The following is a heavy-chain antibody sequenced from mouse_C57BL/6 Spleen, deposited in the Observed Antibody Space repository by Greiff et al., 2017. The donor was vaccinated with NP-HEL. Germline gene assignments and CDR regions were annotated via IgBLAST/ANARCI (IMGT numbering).Heavy chain of an antibody. CDR2: IDPEDGET. J-gene: IGHJ2*01. D-gene: IGHD2-4*01. CDR1: GFNIKDYY. Sequence: VQLKESGAELVKPGASVKLSCTASGFNIKDYYMHWVKQRTEQGLEGIGRIDPEDGETKYAPKFQGKATITADTSSNTAYLQLSSLTSEDTAVYYCASGFYYDYDGGNFDYWGQGTTLTVSS. V-gene: IGHV14-2*01. CDR3: ASGFYYDYDGGNFDY.